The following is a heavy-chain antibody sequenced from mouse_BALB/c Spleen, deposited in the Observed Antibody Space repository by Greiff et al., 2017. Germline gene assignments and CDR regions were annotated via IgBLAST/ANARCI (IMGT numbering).Heavy chain of an antibody. J-gene: IGHJ4*01. Sequence: QVQLKESGPGLVAPSQSLSTTCTVSGFSLTSYGVHWVRQPPGKGLEWLGVIWAGGSTNYNSALMSRLSISKDNSKSQVFLKMNSLQTDDTAMYYCARVTYYGNYYYAMDYWGQGTSVTVSS. CDR2: IWAGGST. D-gene: IGHD2-10*01. CDR1: GFSLTSYG. CDR3: ARVTYYGNYYYAMDY. V-gene: IGHV2-9*02.